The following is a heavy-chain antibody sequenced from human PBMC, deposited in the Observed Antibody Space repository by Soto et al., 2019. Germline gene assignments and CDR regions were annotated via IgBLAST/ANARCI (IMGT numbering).Heavy chain of an antibody. J-gene: IGHJ6*02. CDR2: INAGNGNT. Sequence: ASVKVSCKASGYTFTSYAMHWVRQAPGQRLEWMGWINAGNGNTKYSQKFQGRVTITRDTSASTAYMELSSLRSEDTAVYYCARECISTSCYPHYGMDVWGQGTTVTVSS. CDR3: ARECISTSCYPHYGMDV. CDR1: GYTFTSYA. V-gene: IGHV1-3*01. D-gene: IGHD2-2*01.